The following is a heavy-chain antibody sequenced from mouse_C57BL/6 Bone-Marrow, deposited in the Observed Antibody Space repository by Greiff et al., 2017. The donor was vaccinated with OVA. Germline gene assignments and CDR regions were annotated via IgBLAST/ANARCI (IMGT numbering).Heavy chain of an antibody. V-gene: IGHV2-5*01. J-gene: IGHJ4*01. CDR3: AKETAMVTTDYYAMDY. Sequence: QVQLQQSGPGLVQPSQSLSITCTVSGFSLTSYGVHWVRQSPGKGLEWLGVIWRGGSTDYNAAFMSRLSITTDNSKSQVFFKMNSLQADDTAIYSCAKETAMVTTDYYAMDYWGQGTSVTVSS. CDR2: IWRGGST. CDR1: GFSLTSYG. D-gene: IGHD2-2*01.